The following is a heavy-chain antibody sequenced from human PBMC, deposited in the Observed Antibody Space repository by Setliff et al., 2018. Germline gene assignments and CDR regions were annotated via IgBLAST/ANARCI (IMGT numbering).Heavy chain of an antibody. CDR3: ARGYCSSPSCFFAGWFDP. D-gene: IGHD2-2*01. Sequence: SETLSLTCSVSGGSINRHYWNWIRQPPGKGLEWIGYIQTSGTTNYNPSLKSRVTISVDTSKNQFSLKLTSVTAADTAVYYCARGYCSSPSCFFAGWFDPWGQGTLVTVSS. V-gene: IGHV4-4*08. J-gene: IGHJ5*02. CDR2: IQTSGTT. CDR1: GGSINRHY.